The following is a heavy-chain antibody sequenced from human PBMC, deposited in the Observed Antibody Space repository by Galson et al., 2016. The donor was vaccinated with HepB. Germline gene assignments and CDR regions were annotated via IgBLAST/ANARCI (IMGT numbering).Heavy chain of an antibody. CDR2: IGGSGGSI. CDR3: AGSIVLLPAALDY. CDR1: GFTFSNYA. V-gene: IGHV3-23*01. Sequence: SLRLSCAGSGFTFSNYAMSWVRQAPGKGLEWVSSIGGSGGSIYYAGSVKGRFTISRYNSKNTLYLQMNSLRAEDTAVYYCAGSIVLLPAALDYWGQGTLVTVSS. J-gene: IGHJ4*02. D-gene: IGHD2-2*01.